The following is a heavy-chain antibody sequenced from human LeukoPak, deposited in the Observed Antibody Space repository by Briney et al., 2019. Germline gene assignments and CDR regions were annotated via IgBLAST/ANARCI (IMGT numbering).Heavy chain of an antibody. V-gene: IGHV4-59*01. CDR1: GGSISSYY. D-gene: IGHD2-2*01. Sequence: SETLSLTCTVSGGSISSYYWSWIRQPPGKGLEWIGYIYYSGSTNYNPSLKSRVTISVDTSKNQFSLKLSSVTAADTAVYYCARVGCSSTSCYGKYFQHWGQGTLVTVSS. CDR2: IYYSGST. CDR3: ARVGCSSTSCYGKYFQH. J-gene: IGHJ1*01.